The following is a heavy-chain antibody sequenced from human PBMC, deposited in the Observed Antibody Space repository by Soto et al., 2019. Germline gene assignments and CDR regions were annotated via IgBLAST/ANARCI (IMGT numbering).Heavy chain of an antibody. D-gene: IGHD5-18*01. V-gene: IGHV4-59*08. CDR2: IYLSGST. J-gene: IGHJ4*02. CDR1: GGSIISGY. CDR3: ARHRYSYGVYYFDY. Sequence: SVTLSLTWSVAGGSIISGYWTWIRNPPGKGLEWIGYIYLSGSTNYNPSLKSRVTISVDTSKNQFSLKLSSVTAADTAVYYCARHRYSYGVYYFDYWGQGTLVTVSS.